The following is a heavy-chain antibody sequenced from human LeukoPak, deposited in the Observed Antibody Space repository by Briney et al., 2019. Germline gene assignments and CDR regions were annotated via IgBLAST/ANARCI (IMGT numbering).Heavy chain of an antibody. CDR1: GFIFNSYG. D-gene: IGHD1-26*01. V-gene: IGHV3-30*02. CDR3: ARKRGGATIYFDY. Sequence: GGSLRLSCAASGFIFNSYGMHWVRQAPGKGLEWVAFIRYDGSNKYYADSVKGRFTISRDNAKNSLYLQMNSLRAEDTAVYYCARKRGGATIYFDYWGQGTLVTVSS. J-gene: IGHJ4*02. CDR2: IRYDGSNK.